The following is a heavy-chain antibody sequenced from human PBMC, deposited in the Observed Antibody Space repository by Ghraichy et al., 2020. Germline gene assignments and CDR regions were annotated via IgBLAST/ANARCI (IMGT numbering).Heavy chain of an antibody. D-gene: IGHD5-12*01. CDR1: GFIFSDYW. J-gene: IGHJ4*02. CDR2: MNHDGSEK. V-gene: IGHV3-7*01. CDR3: ARDRHIVVDGRRGER. Sequence: GGSLRLSCTASGFIFSDYWMMWVRQAPGKGLEWVANMNHDGSEKYYVNPVKGRFTISRDNAKNSLYLQMDSLRVEDTAVYYCARDRHIVVDGRRGERWGQGTLVTVPS.